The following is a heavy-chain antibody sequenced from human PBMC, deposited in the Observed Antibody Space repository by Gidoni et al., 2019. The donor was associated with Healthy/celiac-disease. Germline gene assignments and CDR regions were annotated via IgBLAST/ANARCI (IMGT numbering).Heavy chain of an antibody. J-gene: IGHJ4*02. CDR2: IYWNDDK. CDR1: GFSLSPSGVG. D-gene: IGHD6-13*01. CDR3: ADRYGGYSSRWYRGSFDY. Sequence: QITLKDSGPTLLKLTQTLTLTCPFSGFSLSPSGVGVGWIRQPPGKALEWLALIYWNDDKRYSPSLKSRLTITKDTSKNQVVLTMTNMDPVDPATEYSADRYGGYSSRWYRGSFDYWGQGTLVTVSS. V-gene: IGHV2-5*01.